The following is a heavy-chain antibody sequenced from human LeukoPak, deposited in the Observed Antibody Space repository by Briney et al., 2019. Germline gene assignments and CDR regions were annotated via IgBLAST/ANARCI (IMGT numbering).Heavy chain of an antibody. Sequence: SVKVSCKASGDTFSSYAISWVRQAPGQGLEWMGGIIPIFGTANYAQKFQGRVTITADESTSTAYMELSSLRSEDTSVYYCASPNYDILTGPDLYYFDYWGQGTLVTVSS. CDR2: IIPIFGTA. V-gene: IGHV1-69*13. CDR1: GDTFSSYA. CDR3: ASPNYDILTGPDLYYFDY. D-gene: IGHD3-9*01. J-gene: IGHJ4*02.